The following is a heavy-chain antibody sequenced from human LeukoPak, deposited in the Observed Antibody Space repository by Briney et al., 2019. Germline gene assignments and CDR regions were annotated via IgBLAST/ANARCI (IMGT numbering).Heavy chain of an antibody. D-gene: IGHD3-22*01. CDR1: GFTFSSYG. CDR2: IWYDGSSK. J-gene: IGHJ4*02. V-gene: IGHV3-33*06. Sequence: PGRSLRLSCAASGFTFSSYGMHWVRQAPGKGLEWVAVIWYDGSSKYYADAVKGRFTISRDNSKNTLYLQRNSLRAEDTAVYYCAKGGDYYDSSGYPKRGDYWGQGTLVTVSS. CDR3: AKGGDYYDSSGYPKRGDY.